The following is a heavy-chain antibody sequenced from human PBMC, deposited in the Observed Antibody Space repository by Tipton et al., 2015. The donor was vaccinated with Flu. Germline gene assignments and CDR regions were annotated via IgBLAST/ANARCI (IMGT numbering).Heavy chain of an antibody. CDR3: AGDRWSGSYYPDY. CDR1: GGSISSYY. D-gene: IGHD1-26*01. V-gene: IGHV4-4*07. Sequence: LSCTVSGGSISSYYWSWIRQPAGKGLEWIGRIYTSGSTNYNPSLKSRVTMSVDTSKNQFSLKLSSVTGADTAGYYCAGDRWSGSYYPDYWGQGTLVTVSS. J-gene: IGHJ4*02. CDR2: IYTSGST.